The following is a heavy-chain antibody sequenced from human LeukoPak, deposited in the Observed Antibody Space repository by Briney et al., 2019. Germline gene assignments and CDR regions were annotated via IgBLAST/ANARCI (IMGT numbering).Heavy chain of an antibody. CDR2: INWNGGST. V-gene: IGHV3-20*04. J-gene: IGHJ3*02. Sequence: PGGSLRLSCAASGFTFDDYGMSWVRQAPGKGLEWVSGINWNGGSTGYADSVKGRFTISRDNAKNSLYLQMSSLRAEDTALYYCARAHLRASAFDIWGQGTMVTVSS. D-gene: IGHD4-17*01. CDR1: GFTFDDYG. CDR3: ARAHLRASAFDI.